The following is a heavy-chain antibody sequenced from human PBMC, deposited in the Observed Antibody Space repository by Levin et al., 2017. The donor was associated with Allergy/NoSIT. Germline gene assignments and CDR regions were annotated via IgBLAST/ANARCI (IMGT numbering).Heavy chain of an antibody. CDR2: ISSNGGST. D-gene: IGHD4-17*01. CDR1: GFTFSSYA. CDR3: VKGPTTVNYYYYYMDV. Sequence: SCSASGFTFSSYAMHWVRQAPGKGLEYVSAISSNGGSTYYADSVKGRFTISRDNSKNTLYLQMSSLRAEDTAVYYCVKGPTTVNYYYYYMDVWGKGTTVTVSS. V-gene: IGHV3-64D*06. J-gene: IGHJ6*03.